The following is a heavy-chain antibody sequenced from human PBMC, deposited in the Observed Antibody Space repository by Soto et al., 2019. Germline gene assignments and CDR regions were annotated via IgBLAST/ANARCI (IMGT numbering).Heavy chain of an antibody. V-gene: IGHV3-21*01. CDR2: SGRNSSSI. J-gene: IGHJ6*02. Sequence: GGSLSLSCAASGFTFSTYRMNWVRKAPGNGLEWVSYSGRNSSSIDYADSVKGRFTISRDDAKNSLYLQMNSLRAEDTAVYYCATTTMTTDYYGMDVWGQGTTVTVSS. D-gene: IGHD4-17*01. CDR3: ATTTMTTDYYGMDV. CDR1: GFTFSTYR.